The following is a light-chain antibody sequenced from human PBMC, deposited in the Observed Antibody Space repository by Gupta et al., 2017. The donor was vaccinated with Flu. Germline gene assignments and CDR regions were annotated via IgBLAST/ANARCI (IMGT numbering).Light chain of an antibody. CDR3: QQSFSTPYN. CDR1: QPISNY. V-gene: IGKV1-39*01. J-gene: IGKJ2*01. CDR2: GAS. Sequence: DIQMTQSPSSLSASVGDRLSITCRTSQPISNYLNWYQQKPGKAPELLIYGASSLQSGVPSRFSGSGSGTXFTLSIXSLQPEDFATYYCQQSFSTPYNFGXGTNLEIK.